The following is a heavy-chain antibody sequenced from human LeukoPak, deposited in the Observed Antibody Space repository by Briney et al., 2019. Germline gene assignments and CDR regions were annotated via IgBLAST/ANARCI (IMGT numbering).Heavy chain of an antibody. V-gene: IGHV3-30-3*01. CDR2: ISYDGSNK. CDR1: GFTFSSYA. CDR3: TYRGPIDY. D-gene: IGHD1-26*01. Sequence: PGGSLRLSCAASGFTFSSYAMHWVRQAPGKGLEWVAVISYDGSNKYYADSVKGRFTISRDNSKNTLYLQMNSLRAEDTAVYYCTYRGPIDYWGQGTLVTVSS. J-gene: IGHJ4*02.